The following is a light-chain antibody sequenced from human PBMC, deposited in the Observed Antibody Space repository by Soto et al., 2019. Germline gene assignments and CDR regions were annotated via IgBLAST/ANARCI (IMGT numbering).Light chain of an antibody. Sequence: QSALTQPASVSGSPGQSITISCTGTSSDVGSYSLVSWYQQHPGKAPKLMIYEVSKRPSGVSNRFSGSKSGNTASLTISGLQAEDEADYYCCSYAGSRVVFGGGTKLTVL. V-gene: IGLV2-23*02. CDR2: EVS. CDR3: CSYAGSRVV. J-gene: IGLJ2*01. CDR1: SSDVGSYSL.